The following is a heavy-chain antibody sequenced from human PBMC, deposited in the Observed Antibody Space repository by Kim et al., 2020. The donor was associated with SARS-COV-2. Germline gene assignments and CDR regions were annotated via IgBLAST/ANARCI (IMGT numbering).Heavy chain of an antibody. CDR1: GYSFATFW. CDR3: ARLLGSGSFFYDS. V-gene: IGHV5-51*01. D-gene: IGHD3-10*02. Sequence: GESLKISCKASGYSFATFWIAWVRQMPGKGLEWMGIIYPSDSECRYSPTFQGQVTFSADKSISTAYLQWNSLKASDTAIYYCARLLGSGSFFYDSWGQGT. J-gene: IGHJ5*01. CDR2: IYPSDSEC.